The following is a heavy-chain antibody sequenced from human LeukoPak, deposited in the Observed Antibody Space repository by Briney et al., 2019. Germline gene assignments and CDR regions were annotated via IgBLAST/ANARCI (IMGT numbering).Heavy chain of an antibody. CDR3: ATSWGGIAANDF. D-gene: IGHD2-15*01. CDR2: IKQGGSEK. Sequence: GGSLRLSCAASGFTLSTYWMSWVRQAPGKGLEWVANIKQGGSEKYYVDSVKGRFTISRDNAKKSLYLQMNSLRAEDTAVYYCATSWGGIAANDFWGQGTLVTVSS. V-gene: IGHV3-7*01. CDR1: GFTLSTYW. J-gene: IGHJ4*02.